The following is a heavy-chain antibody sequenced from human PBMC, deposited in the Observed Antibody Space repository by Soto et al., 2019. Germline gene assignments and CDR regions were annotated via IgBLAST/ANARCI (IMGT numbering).Heavy chain of an antibody. CDR3: ARDEPDYSLHGMDV. Sequence: PSEKGSCKGACYSFPSYSGSWVRQVPGQGLEWMGWISAYNGNTNYAQKLQGRVTMTTDTSTSTAYMELRSLRSDDTAVYYCARDEPDYSLHGMDVWG. V-gene: IGHV1-18*01. CDR2: ISAYNGNT. D-gene: IGHD2-15*01. J-gene: IGHJ6*02. CDR1: CYSFPSYS.